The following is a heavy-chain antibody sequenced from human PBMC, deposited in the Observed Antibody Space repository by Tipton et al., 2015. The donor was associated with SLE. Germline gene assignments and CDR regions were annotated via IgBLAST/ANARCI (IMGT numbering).Heavy chain of an antibody. D-gene: IGHD2-2*01. Sequence: TLSLTCNVSGGSISSNYWSWIRQPPGKGLEWIGYIYYSGTTNYNPSLKSRVTISVDTSKNQFSLKLSSVTAADTAVYYCARVPAVYYYYMDVWGKGTTVTVSS. V-gene: IGHV4-59*01. CDR3: ARVPAVYYYYMDV. J-gene: IGHJ6*03. CDR2: IYYSGTT. CDR1: GGSISSNY.